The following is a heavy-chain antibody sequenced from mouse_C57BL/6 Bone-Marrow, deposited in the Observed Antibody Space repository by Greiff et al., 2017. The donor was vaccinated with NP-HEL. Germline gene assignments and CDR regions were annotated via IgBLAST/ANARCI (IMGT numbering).Heavy chain of an antibody. D-gene: IGHD1-1*01. CDR3: ARGEFVATVVATDYFDY. CDR1: GYTFTSYG. Sequence: QVQLQQSGAELARPGASVKLSCKASGYTFTSYGISWVKQRTGQGLEWIGEIYPRSGNTYYNEKFKGKATLTADKSSSTAYMELRSLTSEDSAVYFCARGEFVATVVATDYFDYWGQGTTLTVSS. J-gene: IGHJ2*01. CDR2: IYPRSGNT. V-gene: IGHV1-81*01.